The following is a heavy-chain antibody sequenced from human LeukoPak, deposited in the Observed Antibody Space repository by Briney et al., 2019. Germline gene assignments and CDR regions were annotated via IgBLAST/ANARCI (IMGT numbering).Heavy chain of an antibody. CDR2: ISSGTSYI. V-gene: IGHV3-21*01. CDR1: GFTFSTYR. D-gene: IGHD6-13*01. J-gene: IGHJ4*02. Sequence: PGGSLRLSCAASGFTFSTYRMNWVRQAPGKGLEWVSSISSGTSYIYYADSVKGRFTISRDNAKNSLYLQMNSLRAEDTAVYYCASYALYSSSWFFHYWGQRTLVTVSS. CDR3: ASYALYSSSWFFHY.